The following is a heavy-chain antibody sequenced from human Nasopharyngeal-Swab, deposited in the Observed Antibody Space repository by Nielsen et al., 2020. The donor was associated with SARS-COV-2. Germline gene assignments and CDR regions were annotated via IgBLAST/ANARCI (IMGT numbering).Heavy chain of an antibody. D-gene: IGHD3-10*01. CDR2: INPSGGST. CDR1: GYTFTGYY. V-gene: IGHV1-46*01. CDR3: AADQGVQGARGDY. Sequence: ASVKVSCKASGYTFTGYYMHWVRQAPGQGLEWMGIINPSGGSTSYAQKFQGRVTMTRDTSTSTVYMELSSLRSEDTAVYYCAADQGVQGARGDYWGQGTLVTVSS. J-gene: IGHJ4*02.